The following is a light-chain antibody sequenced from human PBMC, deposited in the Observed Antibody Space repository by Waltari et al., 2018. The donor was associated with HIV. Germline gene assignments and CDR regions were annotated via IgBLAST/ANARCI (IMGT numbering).Light chain of an antibody. V-gene: IGLV1-44*01. J-gene: IGLJ2*01. CDR3: AAWDDSLNGVV. CDR2: SNN. Sequence: QSVLTQPPSASGTPGQRVTISCSGSNSNIGSNTVNWYQQLPGTAPKLLIYSNNQRPSVVPDRSSGSKSGTSASLAISGLQSEDEADYYCAAWDDSLNGVVFGGGTKLTVL. CDR1: NSNIGSNT.